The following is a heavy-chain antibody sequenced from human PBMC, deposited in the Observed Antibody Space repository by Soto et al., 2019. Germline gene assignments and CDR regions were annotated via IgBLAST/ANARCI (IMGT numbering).Heavy chain of an antibody. Sequence: PGGSLRLSCEASGFTSFSYYSMNWVRQAPGKGLEWVSFISGRGSPIYYADSVRGRFTISRDNAKNSLSLEMNSLRVEDTAVYYCARVRGHSYGYVDYWGQGTLVTVSS. CDR1: GFTSFSYYS. J-gene: IGHJ4*02. CDR2: ISGRGSPI. V-gene: IGHV3-48*01. D-gene: IGHD5-18*01. CDR3: ARVRGHSYGYVDY.